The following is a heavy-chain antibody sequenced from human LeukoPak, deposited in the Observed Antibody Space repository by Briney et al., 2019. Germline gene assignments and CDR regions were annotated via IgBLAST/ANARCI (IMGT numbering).Heavy chain of an antibody. CDR3: ASGGNDVPDY. D-gene: IGHD1-1*01. CDR2: IYYSGST. Sequence: SETLSLTCTVSDGSISSYYWSWIRQPPGKGLEWIGYIYYSGSTNYNPSLKSRVTISVDTSKNQFSLKLSSVTAADTAVYYCASGGNDVPDYWGQGTLVTVSS. J-gene: IGHJ4*02. V-gene: IGHV4-59*01. CDR1: DGSISSYY.